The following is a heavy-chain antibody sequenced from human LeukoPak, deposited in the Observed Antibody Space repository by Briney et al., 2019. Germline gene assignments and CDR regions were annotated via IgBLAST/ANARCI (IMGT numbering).Heavy chain of an antibody. CDR3: ARDSPDYGMDV. Sequence: GASVKVSCKVSGYTLTELSMHWVRQAPGKGLEWMGGFDPEDGETIYAQKLQGRVTMTTDTSTSTAYMELRSLRSDDTAVYYCARDSPDYGMDVWGQGTTVTVSS. CDR2: FDPEDGET. CDR1: GYTLTELS. J-gene: IGHJ6*01. V-gene: IGHV1-24*01.